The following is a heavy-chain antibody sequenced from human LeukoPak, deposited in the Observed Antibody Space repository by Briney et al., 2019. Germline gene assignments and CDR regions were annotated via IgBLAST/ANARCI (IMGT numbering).Heavy chain of an antibody. J-gene: IGHJ4*02. CDR1: GGTFSSYA. Sequence: SVKVSCKASGGTFSSYAISWVRQAPGQGLEWMGRIIPILGIANYAQKFQGRVTITADKSTSTAYMELSSLRSEDTAVYYCARGATMVRGANDYWGQGTLVTVSS. V-gene: IGHV1-69*04. D-gene: IGHD3-10*01. CDR2: IIPILGIA. CDR3: ARGATMVRGANDY.